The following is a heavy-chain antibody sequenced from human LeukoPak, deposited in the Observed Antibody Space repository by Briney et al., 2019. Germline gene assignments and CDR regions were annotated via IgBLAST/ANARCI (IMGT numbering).Heavy chain of an antibody. CDR3: ARGPYYNFWSGQDY. V-gene: IGHV3-7*04. Sequence: GSLKPFCAAPGFHFSTYWMSWVRPASGKGLEWVANIKQDGTEKYYVDSLRGRFTISRDNAKNSLYLQMISLRAEDTAVYYCARGPYYNFWSGQDYWGQGILVTVSS. CDR2: IKQDGTEK. D-gene: IGHD3-3*01. CDR1: GFHFSTYW. J-gene: IGHJ4*02.